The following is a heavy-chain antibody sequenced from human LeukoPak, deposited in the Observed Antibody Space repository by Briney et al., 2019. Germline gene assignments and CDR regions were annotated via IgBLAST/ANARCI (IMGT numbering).Heavy chain of an antibody. CDR1: GFTFSSYW. V-gene: IGHV3-7*01. J-gene: IGHJ6*02. Sequence: PGGSLRLSCAASGFTFSSYWMSWVRQAPGKGLEWVANIKQDGSEKYYVDSVKGRFTISRDNAKNSLYLQMNSLRAEDTAVYYCARDPTFWSGYYGTYYYYGMDVWGQGTTVTVSS. D-gene: IGHD3-3*01. CDR3: ARDPTFWSGYYGTYYYYGMDV. CDR2: IKQDGSEK.